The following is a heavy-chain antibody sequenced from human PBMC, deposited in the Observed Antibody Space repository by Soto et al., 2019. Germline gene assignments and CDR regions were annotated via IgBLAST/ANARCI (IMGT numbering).Heavy chain of an antibody. CDR2: IYWDDDK. CDR3: AQRVKAYCGGDCYYY. D-gene: IGHD2-21*02. Sequence: QITLKESGPTLVKPTQTLTLTCTFSGFSLSTSGVGVGWIRQPPGKALEWLALIYWDDDKRYSPSLKSRLTITKDTSKNQVVLTMTNMDPVDTATYYCAQRVKAYCGGDCYYYWGQGTLVTVSS. CDR1: GFSLSTSGVG. J-gene: IGHJ4*02. V-gene: IGHV2-5*02.